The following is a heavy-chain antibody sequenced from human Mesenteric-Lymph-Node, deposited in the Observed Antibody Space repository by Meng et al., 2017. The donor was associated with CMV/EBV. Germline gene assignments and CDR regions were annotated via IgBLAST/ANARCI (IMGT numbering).Heavy chain of an antibody. CDR3: ARVVYYYYYYGMDV. Sequence: ASVKVSCKASGYTFTGYYMHWVRQAPGQGLEWMGWINLNSGGTNYAQKFQGRVTMTRDTSISTAYMELSRLRSDDTVVYYCARVVYYYYYYGMDVWGQGTTVTVSS. CDR2: INLNSGGT. J-gene: IGHJ6*02. CDR1: GYTFTGYY. V-gene: IGHV1-2*02.